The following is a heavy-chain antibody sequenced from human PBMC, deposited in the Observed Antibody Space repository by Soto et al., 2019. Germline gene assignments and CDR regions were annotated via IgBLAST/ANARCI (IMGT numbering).Heavy chain of an antibody. V-gene: IGHV4-59*08. D-gene: IGHD2-15*01. J-gene: IGHJ3*02. CDR1: GGSISSYY. Sequence: QVQLQESGPGLVKPSETLSLTCTVSGGSISSYYWSWIRQPPGKGLEWIGYIYYSGSTNYNPSLKSRVTIAVDTSKIQLSLKLSSVTAADTAVYYCARHDRWGGYGSYRGGAAFDIWGQGTMVTVSS. CDR2: IYYSGST. CDR3: ARHDRWGGYGSYRGGAAFDI.